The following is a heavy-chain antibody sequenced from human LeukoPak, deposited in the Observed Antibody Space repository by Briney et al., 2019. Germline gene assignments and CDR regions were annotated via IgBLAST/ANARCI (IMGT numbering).Heavy chain of an antibody. V-gene: IGHV3-21*01. D-gene: IGHD2-2*01. CDR3: AKGLGYCSSTSCYEDYYYYMDV. CDR2: ISSSSSYI. CDR1: GFTFSSYS. Sequence: GGSLRLSCAASGFTFSSYSMNWVRQAPGKGLEWVSSISSSSSYIYYADSVKGRYTISRDNAKNTLYLQMNSLRAEDTAVYYCAKGLGYCSSTSCYEDYYYYMDVWGKGTTVTVSS. J-gene: IGHJ6*03.